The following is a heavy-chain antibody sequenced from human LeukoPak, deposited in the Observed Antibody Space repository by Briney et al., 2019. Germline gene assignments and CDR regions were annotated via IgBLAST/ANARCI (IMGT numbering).Heavy chain of an antibody. CDR1: GFTFSTYW. J-gene: IGHJ4*02. V-gene: IGHV3-74*01. CDR3: ARDVQAGPGY. CDR2: INSDGSRT. D-gene: IGHD6-19*01. Sequence: GGSLRLSCAASGFTFSTYWMHWVRQAPGKGLVWVSRINSDGSRTTYADSVKGRFTISRDNAKNTLHLQMNSLRAEDTAVYYCARDVQAGPGYWGQGTLVTVSS.